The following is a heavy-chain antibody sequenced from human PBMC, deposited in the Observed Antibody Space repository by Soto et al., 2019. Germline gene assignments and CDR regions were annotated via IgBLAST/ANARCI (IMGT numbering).Heavy chain of an antibody. J-gene: IGHJ6*02. Sequence: GASVKVSCKASGFTFTSSAVQWVRQARGQRLEWIGWIVVGSGNTNYAQKFQERVTITRDMSTSTAYMELSSLRSEDTAVYYCAAGGFSTVTTQGLYYYYYGMDVWG. CDR2: IVVGSGNT. CDR3: AAGGFSTVTTQGLYYYYYGMDV. V-gene: IGHV1-58*01. CDR1: GFTFTSSA. D-gene: IGHD4-4*01.